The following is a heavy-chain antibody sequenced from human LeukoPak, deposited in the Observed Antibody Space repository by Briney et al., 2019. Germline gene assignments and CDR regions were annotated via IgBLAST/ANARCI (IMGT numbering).Heavy chain of an antibody. Sequence: GGSLRLSCAASGFTFDDYAMHWVRQAPGKGPEWVSGISWNSGRIGYVDSVKGRFTISRDNAKNSLYLQMNTLRAEDAAVYYCARGVNWLPGAFDIWGQGTMVTVSS. V-gene: IGHV3-9*01. J-gene: IGHJ3*02. CDR3: ARGVNWLPGAFDI. CDR2: ISWNSGRI. D-gene: IGHD3-9*01. CDR1: GFTFDDYA.